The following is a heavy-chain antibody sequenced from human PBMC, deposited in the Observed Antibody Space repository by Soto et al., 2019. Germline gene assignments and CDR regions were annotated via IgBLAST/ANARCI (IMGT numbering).Heavy chain of an antibody. CDR3: AGRYLVVAHYGMDV. CDR1: GGSISSSNW. D-gene: IGHD2-15*01. V-gene: IGHV4-4*02. CDR2: IYHSGST. Sequence: QEQLQESGPGLVKPSGTLSLTCAVSGGSISSSNWWSGVRQPPGKGLEWIGEIYHSGSTNYHRSLKRRLDISVDKSSNQFALKLSSVTAADTAVYYCAGRYLVVAHYGMDVWGQGTTVNVSS. J-gene: IGHJ6*02.